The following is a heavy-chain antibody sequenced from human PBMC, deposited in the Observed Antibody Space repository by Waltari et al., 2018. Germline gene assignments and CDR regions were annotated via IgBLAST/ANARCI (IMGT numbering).Heavy chain of an antibody. CDR1: GYSISTGYY. J-gene: IGHJ4*02. CDR3: ARGGGSDFDH. D-gene: IGHD1-26*01. Sequence: QVQLQESGPGLVKPSETLSLTCVVSGYSISTGYYWGWIRQPPGKGLEWIGSLYHIGTTYYNLSLKSLVTISGDKSKNQFSLNLSCVTATDTAVYYCARGGGSDFDHWGQGILVTVSS. CDR2: LYHIGTT. V-gene: IGHV4-38-2*01.